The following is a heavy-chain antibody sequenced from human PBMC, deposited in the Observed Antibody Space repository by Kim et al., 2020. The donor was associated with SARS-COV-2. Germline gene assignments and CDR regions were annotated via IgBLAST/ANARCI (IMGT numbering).Heavy chain of an antibody. J-gene: IGHJ5*02. CDR1: GGSISSSSYY. CDR3: ARARTTVVTWVIYWFDP. Sequence: SETLSLTCTVSGGSISSSSYYWGWIRQPPGKGLEWIGSIYYSGSTYYNPSLKSRVTISVDTSKNQFSLKLSSVTAADTAVYYCARARTTVVTWVIYWFDPWGQGTLVTVSS. CDR2: IYYSGST. D-gene: IGHD4-17*01. V-gene: IGHV4-39*07.